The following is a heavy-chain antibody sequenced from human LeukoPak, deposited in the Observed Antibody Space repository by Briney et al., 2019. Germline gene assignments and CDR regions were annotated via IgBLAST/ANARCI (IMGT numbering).Heavy chain of an antibody. D-gene: IGHD6-13*01. CDR1: GFTVSSNY. CDR2: ISRSSSNI. V-gene: IGHV3-21*01. J-gene: IGHJ3*02. Sequence: GGSLRLSCAASGFTVSSNYMNWVCQAPGKGLEWVSSISRSSSNIYYADFVRGRFTVSRDNAKNSLFLQMNSLRVEDTAIYYCASKGAAGTGAFDIWGQGTMLTVSS. CDR3: ASKGAAGTGAFDI.